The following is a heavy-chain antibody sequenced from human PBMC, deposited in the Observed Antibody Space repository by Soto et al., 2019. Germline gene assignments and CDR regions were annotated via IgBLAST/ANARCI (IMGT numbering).Heavy chain of an antibody. J-gene: IGHJ4*02. CDR3: TRDYNHYFDY. D-gene: IGHD1-1*01. CDR1: GFTFSRYG. Sequence: QVQLVESGGGVVQPGRSLRLSCAASGFTFSRYGMHGVRQAPGKGLEWVAVIWYDGSNKYYADSVKGRFTISRDNSKNTVYLQMNSLRADDTAVYYCTRDYNHYFDYWGQGTLVTVSS. V-gene: IGHV3-33*01. CDR2: IWYDGSNK.